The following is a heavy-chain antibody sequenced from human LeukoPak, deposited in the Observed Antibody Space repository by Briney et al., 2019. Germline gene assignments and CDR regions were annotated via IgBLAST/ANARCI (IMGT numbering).Heavy chain of an antibody. CDR2: FDPEDGET. J-gene: IGHJ6*02. D-gene: IGHD3-10*01. CDR1: GYTLTELS. V-gene: IGHV1-24*01. Sequence: ASVKVSCKVSGYTLTELSIHRVRQAPGKGLEWMGGFDPEDGETIYAQKFQGRVTMTEDTSTDTAYMELSSLRSEDTAVYYCATDNMWFGKYGMDVWGQGTTVTVSS. CDR3: ATDNMWFGKYGMDV.